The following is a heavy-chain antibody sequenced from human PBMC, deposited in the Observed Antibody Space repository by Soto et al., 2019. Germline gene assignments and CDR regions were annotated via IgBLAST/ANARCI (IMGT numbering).Heavy chain of an antibody. D-gene: IGHD3-10*01. V-gene: IGHV2-5*02. CDR3: AHSLSYYVSGSYNDWFDP. CDR2: IYWDDDK. CDR1: GFSLSTSGVG. Sequence: QITLKESGPTLVKPTQTLTLTCTFSGFSLSTSGVGVGWIRQPPGKALEWLALIYWDDDKRYSPSLKSRLTITKDTSKNPVVLTMTNMDPVDTATYYCAHSLSYYVSGSYNDWFDPWGQGTLVTVSS. J-gene: IGHJ5*02.